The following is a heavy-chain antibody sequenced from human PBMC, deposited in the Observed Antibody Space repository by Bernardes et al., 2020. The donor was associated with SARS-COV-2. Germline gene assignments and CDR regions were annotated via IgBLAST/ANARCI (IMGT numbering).Heavy chain of an antibody. J-gene: IGHJ6*02. D-gene: IGHD2-2*01. CDR1: GFTFRSSW. CDR3: ARVSRLRSTHLALYYYYYGMDV. V-gene: IGHV3-74*01. CDR2: INSDGRSP. Sequence: VESLCLSCAASGFTFRSSWMHWVRQAPGPGLVWVSRINSDGRSPSYADSVKGRFTISRDNAKNTLYLQMNSLRAEDTAVYYCARVSRLRSTHLALYYYYYGMDVWGQGTTVTGSS.